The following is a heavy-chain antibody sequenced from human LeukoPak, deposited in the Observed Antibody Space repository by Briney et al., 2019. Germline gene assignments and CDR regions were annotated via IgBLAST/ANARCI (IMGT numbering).Heavy chain of an antibody. CDR3: ATGSLRLGEFSLGY. V-gene: IGHV1-24*01. Sequence: ASVKVSCKVSGYTLTELSMHWVRQAPGKGLEWMGGFDPEDGETVYAQRFQGRVTMTEDTSTDTAYMELSSLRSEDAAVYYCATGSLRLGEFSLGYWGQGTLVTVSS. CDR1: GYTLTELS. CDR2: FDPEDGET. J-gene: IGHJ4*02. D-gene: IGHD3-16*02.